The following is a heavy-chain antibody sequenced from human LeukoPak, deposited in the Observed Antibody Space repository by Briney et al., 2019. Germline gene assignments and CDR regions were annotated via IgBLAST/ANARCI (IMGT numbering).Heavy chain of an antibody. Sequence: GGSLRLSCAASGFIFSDYWVSWVRQAPEKGLEWVANIKQDGSQEFYADSVKGRFTISRDNAKNSLYLQMDRLTPADTGVYYCTSLFSSNWGQGTLVTVSS. CDR1: GFIFSDYW. V-gene: IGHV3-7*01. CDR2: IKQDGSQE. J-gene: IGHJ4*02. CDR3: TSLFSSN.